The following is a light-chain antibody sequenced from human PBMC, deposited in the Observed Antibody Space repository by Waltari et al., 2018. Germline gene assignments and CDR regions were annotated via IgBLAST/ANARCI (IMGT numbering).Light chain of an antibody. CDR2: NNH. CDR3: AAWDDSLEGWV. J-gene: IGLJ3*02. CDR1: RSNIGNKL. V-gene: IGLV1-44*01. Sequence: QSVLTQPPSASGTPGQRVTIPCFGSRSNIGNKLVSWYLQVPGTAPKLLIYNNHQRPSGVPERFSGSKSGTSASLAISWLQSEDEAEYSCAAWDDSLEGWVFGGGTRLTVL.